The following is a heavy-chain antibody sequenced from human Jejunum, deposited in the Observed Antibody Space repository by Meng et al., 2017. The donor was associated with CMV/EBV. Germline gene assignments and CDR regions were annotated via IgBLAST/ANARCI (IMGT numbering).Heavy chain of an antibody. Sequence: SGFPLNSYGIPWVRQFPGKGREWVAVLWYDGSRKYFADSVQGRFSISRDDSKNTVYLQMNSLRAEDTAVYYCARDNDGSSHYSQFDYWGQGTLVTVSS. J-gene: IGHJ4*02. D-gene: IGHD3-22*01. V-gene: IGHV3-33*01. CDR2: LWYDGSRK. CDR1: GFPLNSYG. CDR3: ARDNDGSSHYSQFDY.